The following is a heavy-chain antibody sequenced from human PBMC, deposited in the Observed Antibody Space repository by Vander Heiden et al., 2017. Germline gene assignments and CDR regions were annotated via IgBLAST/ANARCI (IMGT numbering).Heavy chain of an antibody. J-gene: IGHJ4*02. CDR3: ARDLTTGLFDY. Sequence: QVQLVESGGGAVQPGRSLRPSCAASGFTFSSYAMHWVRQAPGKGLEWVAVISYDGSNKYYADSVKGRFTISRDNSKNTLYLQMNSLRAEDTAVYYCARDLTTGLFDYWGQGTLVTVSS. CDR2: ISYDGSNK. V-gene: IGHV3-30-3*01. CDR1: GFTFSSYA. D-gene: IGHD4-4*01.